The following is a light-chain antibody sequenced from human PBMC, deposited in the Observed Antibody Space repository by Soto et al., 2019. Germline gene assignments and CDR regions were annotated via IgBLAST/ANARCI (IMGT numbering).Light chain of an antibody. Sequence: EIVLTQSPSTLSLSPGERATLSCRASQSVSSYLAWYQQEPGQAPRLLIYDASNRATGIPARFSGSGSGTEFTLTISSLQSEDFAVYYCQQYNNWPLTFGQGTRLEIK. CDR3: QQYNNWPLT. J-gene: IGKJ5*01. V-gene: IGKV3D-15*01. CDR1: QSVSSY. CDR2: DAS.